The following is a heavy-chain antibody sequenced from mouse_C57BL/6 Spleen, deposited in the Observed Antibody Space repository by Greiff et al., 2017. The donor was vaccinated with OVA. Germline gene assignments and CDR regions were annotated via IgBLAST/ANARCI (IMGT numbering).Heavy chain of an antibody. Sequence: DVMLVESGGGLVQPGGSLSLSCAASGFTFTDYYMSWVRQPPGKALEWLGFIRNKANGYTTEYSASVKGRFTISRDNSQSILYLQMNALRAEDSATYYCARTGPYYFDYWGQGTTLTVSS. J-gene: IGHJ2*01. CDR1: GFTFTDYY. CDR3: ARTGPYYFDY. CDR2: IRNKANGYTT. V-gene: IGHV7-3*01. D-gene: IGHD4-1*01.